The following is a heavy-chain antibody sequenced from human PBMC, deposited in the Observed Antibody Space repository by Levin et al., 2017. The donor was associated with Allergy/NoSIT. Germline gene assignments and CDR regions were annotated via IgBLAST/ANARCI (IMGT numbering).Heavy chain of an antibody. Sequence: NTSETLSLTCTVSGDSISGSPYYWNWIRQHPGTGLEWIGYIYYSGNTYYNPSLKSRVSMSVDTSKNQFSLKVTSVTAADTAVYYCARVYSAAGTASDGVFRYWGQGTLVTVSS. CDR2: IYYSGNT. D-gene: IGHD6-13*01. CDR3: ARVYSAAGTASDGVFRY. V-gene: IGHV4-31*03. CDR1: GDSISGSPYY. J-gene: IGHJ4*02.